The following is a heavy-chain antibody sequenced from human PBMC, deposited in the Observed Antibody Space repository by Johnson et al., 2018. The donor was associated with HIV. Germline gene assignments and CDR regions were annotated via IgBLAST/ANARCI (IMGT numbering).Heavy chain of an antibody. D-gene: IGHD3-10*01. CDR2: ISGSGGST. V-gene: IGHV3-23*04. CDR3: AKDLGGAYGSGSYALPQRGAFDI. Sequence: VQLVESGGGVVRPGGSLRLSCAASGFTFSSYAMSWVRQAPGKGLEWVSAISGSGGSTYYADSVKGRFTISRDNSKNTLYLQMNSLRAGDTAVYYCAKDLGGAYGSGSYALPQRGAFDIWGQGTMVTVSS. CDR1: GFTFSSYA. J-gene: IGHJ3*02.